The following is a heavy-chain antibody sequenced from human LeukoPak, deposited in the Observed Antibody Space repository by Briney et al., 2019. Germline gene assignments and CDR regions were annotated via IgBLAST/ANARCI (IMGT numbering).Heavy chain of an antibody. D-gene: IGHD2-2*01. V-gene: IGHV1-2*02. Sequence: ASVKVSCKASGYTFTGYYMHWVRQAPGQGLEWMGWINPNSGGTNYAQKFQGRVTMTRDTSISTAYMELSRLRSDDTAVYYCARGRGYCSSTSCYEEGWFDPWGQGTLVTVSS. CDR1: GYTFTGYY. CDR2: INPNSGGT. J-gene: IGHJ5*02. CDR3: ARGRGYCSSTSCYEEGWFDP.